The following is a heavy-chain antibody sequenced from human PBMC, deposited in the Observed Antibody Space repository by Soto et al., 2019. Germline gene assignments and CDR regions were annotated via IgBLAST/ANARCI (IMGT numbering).Heavy chain of an antibody. J-gene: IGHJ5*02. CDR3: ASGDEETYYDFWSGYSNWFDP. D-gene: IGHD3-3*01. V-gene: IGHV3-11*01. Sequence: GGSLRLSCAASGFTFSDYYMSWIRQAPGKGLEWVSYISSSGSTIYYADSVKGRFTISRDNAKNSLYLQMNSLRAEDTAVYYCASGDEETYYDFWSGYSNWFDPWGQGTLVTVSS. CDR1: GFTFSDYY. CDR2: ISSSGSTI.